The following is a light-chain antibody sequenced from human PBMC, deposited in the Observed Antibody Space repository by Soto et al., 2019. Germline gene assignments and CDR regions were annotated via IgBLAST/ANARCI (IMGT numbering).Light chain of an antibody. CDR3: ETWDTNVVV. V-gene: IGLV4-60*02. J-gene: IGLJ2*01. CDR1: SGHSTYI. Sequence: QPVLTQSSSASASLGSSVKLTCTLSSGHSTYIIAWHQQQPGKAPRYLMKLEGSGSYNKGSGIPDRFSGSSSVADRYLTNSNLQFEDEADYYCETWDTNVVVFGGGTKLTVL. CDR2: LEGSGSY.